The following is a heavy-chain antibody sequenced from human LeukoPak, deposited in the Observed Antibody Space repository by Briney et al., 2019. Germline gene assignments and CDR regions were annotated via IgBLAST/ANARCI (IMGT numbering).Heavy chain of an antibody. CDR2: ISNSGSTK. V-gene: IGHV3-48*03. D-gene: IGHD3-22*01. Sequence: GGSLRLSCAASGFTFSSYEMNWIRQAPGKGLEWISYISNSGSTKYYADSVKGRFTISRDNAKNSVFLQMNSLRAEDTAVYYCAKDLLRGSGYYPHDYWGQGTLVTVSS. J-gene: IGHJ4*02. CDR1: GFTFSSYE. CDR3: AKDLLRGSGYYPHDY.